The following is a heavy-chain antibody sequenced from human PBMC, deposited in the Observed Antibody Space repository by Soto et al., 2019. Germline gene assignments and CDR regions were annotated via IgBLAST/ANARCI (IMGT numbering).Heavy chain of an antibody. V-gene: IGHV4-39*01. CDR1: GGSISSSSYY. D-gene: IGHD6-19*01. CDR3: ARRGEYSSGWYNWSDP. Sequence: SETLSLTCTVSGGSISSSSYYWGWIRQPPGKGLEWIGSIYYSGSTYYNPSLKSRVTISVDTSKNQFSLKLSSVTAADTAVYYCARRGEYSSGWYNWSDPWGQGTLVTVSS. CDR2: IYYSGST. J-gene: IGHJ5*02.